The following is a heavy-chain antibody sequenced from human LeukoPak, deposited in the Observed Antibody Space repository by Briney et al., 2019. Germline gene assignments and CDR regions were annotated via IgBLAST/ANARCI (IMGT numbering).Heavy chain of an antibody. CDR1: GGSISSGAYY. V-gene: IGHV4-31*03. CDR3: ARHPLGYYGSGTYYNGGYFDY. CDR2: IYYSGST. D-gene: IGHD3-10*01. Sequence: SETLSLTCTVSGGSISSGAYYWSWIRQHPGKGLEWIGYIYYSGSTYYNPSLKSRVTLSVDTSKNQFSLKLSSVTAADTAVYFCARHPLGYYGSGTYYNGGYFDYWGQGTLVTVSS. J-gene: IGHJ4*02.